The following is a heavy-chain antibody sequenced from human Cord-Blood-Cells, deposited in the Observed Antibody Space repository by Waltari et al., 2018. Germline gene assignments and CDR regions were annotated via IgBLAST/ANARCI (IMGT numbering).Heavy chain of an antibody. Sequence: QLQLQESGPGLVKPSETLSLTCTVSGGSIRISSYYWGWIRQPPGKGLEWIGSINYSGRTYDNPSLKRRFTRSVDTSKTQFALMLSYVTAADTAVYYCARRRYIWNDVEGDNWGQGTLVTVSS. D-gene: IGHD1-1*01. CDR3: ARRRYIWNDVEGDN. CDR1: GGSIRISSYY. J-gene: IGHJ4*02. CDR2: INYSGRT. V-gene: IGHV4-39*01.